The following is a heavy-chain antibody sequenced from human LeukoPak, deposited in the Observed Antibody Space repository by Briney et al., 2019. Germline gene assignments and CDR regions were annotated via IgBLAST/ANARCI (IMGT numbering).Heavy chain of an antibody. CDR1: GFTFKVYC. CDR3: ARDAGYGGNSDY. V-gene: IGHV3-7*01. J-gene: IGHJ4*02. Sequence: GGALRLSCAASGFTFKVYCMTGVRDAPGKGLESVAYINKDGSDKYYVDSVKGRFTVSRDNAKNSVYLQMNSLRAEDTAVYYCARDAGYGGNSDYWGQGTLVTVSS. CDR2: INKDGSDK. D-gene: IGHD4-23*01.